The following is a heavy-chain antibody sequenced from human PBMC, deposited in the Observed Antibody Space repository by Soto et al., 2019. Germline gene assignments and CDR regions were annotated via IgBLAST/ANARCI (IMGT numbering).Heavy chain of an antibody. CDR1: GFTFSTYG. Sequence: PGGSLRLSCTASGFTFSTYGMSWVRQAPGKGLEWVSSLSGDGTTTYYIDSVKGRFTISRDNSRNTLSLQMNSLRTEDTAIYYCAKDISFDTRAYSSWGQGILVTVSS. V-gene: IGHV3-23*01. CDR2: LSGDGTTT. J-gene: IGHJ5*02. CDR3: AKDISFDTRAYSS. D-gene: IGHD3-16*01.